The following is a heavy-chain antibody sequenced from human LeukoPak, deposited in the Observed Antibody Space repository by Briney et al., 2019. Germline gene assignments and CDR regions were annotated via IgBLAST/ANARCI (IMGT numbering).Heavy chain of an antibody. Sequence: TGGSLRPSCAASGFTFSSYWMHWVRQAPGKGLEWVSSISDISDYIYYADSVKGRFTISRDNAKNSLYLQMNSLRAEDTAVYYCTRDVQPGWYFDYWGQGTLVTVSS. CDR2: ISDISDYI. J-gene: IGHJ4*02. CDR1: GFTFSSYW. CDR3: TRDVQPGWYFDY. D-gene: IGHD6-19*01. V-gene: IGHV3-21*01.